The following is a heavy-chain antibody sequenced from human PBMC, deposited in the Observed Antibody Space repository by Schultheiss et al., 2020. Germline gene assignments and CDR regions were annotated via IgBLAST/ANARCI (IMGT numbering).Heavy chain of an antibody. D-gene: IGHD4-17*01. CDR3: ARELDYGVYYYYYGMDV. V-gene: IGHV3-23*01. J-gene: IGHJ6*02. Sequence: GGSLRLSCAASGFTFSSYAMSWVRQAPGKGLEWVSAISGSGGSTYYADSVKGRFTISRDNSKNTLYLQMNSLRAEDTAVYYCARELDYGVYYYYYGMDVWGQGTTVTVSS. CDR1: GFTFSSYA. CDR2: ISGSGGST.